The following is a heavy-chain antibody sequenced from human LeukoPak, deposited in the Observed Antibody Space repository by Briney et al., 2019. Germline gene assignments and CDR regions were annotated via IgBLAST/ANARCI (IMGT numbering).Heavy chain of an antibody. D-gene: IGHD2-2*02. CDR3: ASDWGLSQLEYCSNTNCYMGAFDI. CDR1: GYTFTGYY. Sequence: ASVNLSCKASGYTFTGYYMHWVRQAPGRGLEWMGWINPNSGGTNYAQKFQGRVTMTRDTSISTDYMELSRLRSDDTAVYYCASDWGLSQLEYCSNTNCYMGAFDIWGQGTMVTVSS. CDR2: INPNSGGT. J-gene: IGHJ3*02. V-gene: IGHV1-2*02.